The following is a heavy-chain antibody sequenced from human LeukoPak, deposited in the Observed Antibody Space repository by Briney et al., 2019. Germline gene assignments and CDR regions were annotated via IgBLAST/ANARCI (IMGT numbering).Heavy chain of an antibody. CDR2: ISASGIGT. CDR3: ANLRGSGSSYFDS. Sequence: PGGSLRLSCAASGFTFSTYVMSWVRQAPGKGLEWVSTISASGIGTYYADSVKGRFTVSRVNSKNTLYLQMNSLRAEDTAVYFCANLRGSGSSYFDSWGQGTLVTVSS. CDR1: GFTFSTYV. J-gene: IGHJ4*02. V-gene: IGHV3-23*01. D-gene: IGHD3-10*01.